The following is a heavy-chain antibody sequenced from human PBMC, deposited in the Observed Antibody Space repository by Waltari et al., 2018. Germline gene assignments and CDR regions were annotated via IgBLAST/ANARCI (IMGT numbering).Heavy chain of an antibody. D-gene: IGHD5-12*01. CDR1: GYSISSGYY. CDR3: ASGYDAFDI. V-gene: IGHV4-38-2*01. Sequence: QVQLQESGPGLVKPSETLSLTCAVSGYSISSGYYWGWIRQPPGKGLEWIGSIYHSGSTYYNPSLKSRVTISVDTSKNQFSLKLSSVTAADTAVYYCASGYDAFDIWGQGTMVTVSS. CDR2: IYHSGST. J-gene: IGHJ3*02.